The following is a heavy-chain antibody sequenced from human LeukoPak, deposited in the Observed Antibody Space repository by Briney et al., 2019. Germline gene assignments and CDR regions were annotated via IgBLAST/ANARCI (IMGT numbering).Heavy chain of an antibody. J-gene: IGHJ3*02. CDR1: GGSISSSSYY. CDR3: ARVPDAFDI. Sequence: SETLSLTCTVSGGSISSSSYYWGWIRQPPGKGLEWIGSICHSGSTYYNPSLKSRVTISVDTSKNQFSLKLSSVTAADTAVYYCARVPDAFDIWGLGTMVTVSS. D-gene: IGHD1-1*01. CDR2: ICHSGST. V-gene: IGHV4-39*07.